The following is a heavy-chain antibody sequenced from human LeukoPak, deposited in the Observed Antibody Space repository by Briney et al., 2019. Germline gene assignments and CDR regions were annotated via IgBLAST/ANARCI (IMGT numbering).Heavy chain of an antibody. D-gene: IGHD2-8*01. J-gene: IGHJ5*02. Sequence: SQTLSLTCTVSGGSINSDHSYWSWIRQSPAKGLEWIGYIYYSGSTYYNPSLQSRVAISVDTSTNQISLKLTSATAADTAVYYCARGPRSYCTNGVRWPYKIWFDPWGQGSLVTVSS. CDR3: ARGPRSYCTNGVRWPYKIWFDP. V-gene: IGHV4-30-4*08. CDR1: GGSINSDHSY. CDR2: IYYSGST.